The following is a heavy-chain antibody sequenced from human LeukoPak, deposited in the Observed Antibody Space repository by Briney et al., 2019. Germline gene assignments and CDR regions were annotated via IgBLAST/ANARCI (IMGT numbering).Heavy chain of an antibody. Sequence: SETLSLTCTVSGDSISSGNYYWSWIRQHPGKGLEWIGHIYYSGSTYYNPSLKSRVTISMDTSKNQFSLKLNSVSAADTAVYYCAREYRGYCSGGSCYGWFDPWGQGTLVTVSS. CDR3: AREYRGYCSGGSCYGWFDP. V-gene: IGHV4-31*03. CDR2: IYYSGST. J-gene: IGHJ5*02. CDR1: GDSISSGNYY. D-gene: IGHD2-15*01.